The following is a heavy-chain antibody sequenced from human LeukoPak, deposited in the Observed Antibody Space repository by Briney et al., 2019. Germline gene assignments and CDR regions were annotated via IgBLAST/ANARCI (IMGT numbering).Heavy chain of an antibody. CDR3: ARDRVLLRFLEWLSEGLGY. Sequence: PGGSLRLSCAASGFTFSDYYMSWIRQAPGKGLEWVSYISSSGSTIYYADSVKGRFTISRDNAKNSLYLQMNSLRAEDTAVYYCARDRVLLRFLEWLSEGLGYWGQGTLVTVSS. D-gene: IGHD3-3*01. J-gene: IGHJ4*02. CDR1: GFTFSDYY. V-gene: IGHV3-11*04. CDR2: ISSSGSTI.